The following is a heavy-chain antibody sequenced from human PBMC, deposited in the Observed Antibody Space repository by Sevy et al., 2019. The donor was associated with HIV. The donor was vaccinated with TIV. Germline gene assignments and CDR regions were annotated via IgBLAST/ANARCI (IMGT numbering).Heavy chain of an antibody. CDR2: IREDGSQS. CDR3: ARDPDTSNKIDY. D-gene: IGHD2-2*01. Sequence: GGSLRLSCVASGFSFSRYWMHWVRQTPKKGLEWVARIREDGSQSWYVDSVKGRFTISRDDAKNSLYLQMNSLRADDTAVYYCARDPDTSNKIDYLGQGTMVTVSS. V-gene: IGHV3-7*01. CDR1: GFSFSRYW. J-gene: IGHJ4*02.